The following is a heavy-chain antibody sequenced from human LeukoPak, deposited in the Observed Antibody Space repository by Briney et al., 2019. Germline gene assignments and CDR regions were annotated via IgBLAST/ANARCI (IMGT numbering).Heavy chain of an antibody. CDR1: GFTFSSYW. J-gene: IGHJ4*02. V-gene: IGHV3-74*01. CDR3: AKHLVVVAATAWGIEY. D-gene: IGHD2-15*01. Sequence: PGGSLRLSCAASGFTFSSYWMHWVRQAPGKGLVWVSRINSDGSSTSYADSVKGRFTISRDNAKNTLYLQMNSLRAEDTAVYYCAKHLVVVAATAWGIEYWGQGTLVTVSS. CDR2: INSDGSST.